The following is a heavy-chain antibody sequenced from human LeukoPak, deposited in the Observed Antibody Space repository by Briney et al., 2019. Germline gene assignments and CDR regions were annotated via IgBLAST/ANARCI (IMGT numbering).Heavy chain of an antibody. CDR2: IYYSGST. J-gene: IGHJ5*02. Sequence: PSETLSLTCTVSGGSISSYYWSWIRQPPGKGLEWIGYIYYSGSTNYNPSLKSRVTISVDTSKNQFSLKLSSVTAADTAVYYCARRDYDILTGWNWFDPWGQGTLVTVSS. V-gene: IGHV4-59*08. D-gene: IGHD3-9*01. CDR3: ARRDYDILTGWNWFDP. CDR1: GGSISSYY.